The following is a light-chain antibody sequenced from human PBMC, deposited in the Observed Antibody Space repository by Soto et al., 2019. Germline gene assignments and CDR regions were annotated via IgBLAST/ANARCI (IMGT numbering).Light chain of an antibody. CDR2: SAS. J-gene: IGKJ1*01. V-gene: IGKV3-15*01. CDR1: QSVSSN. CDR3: QQYNNWPPWT. Sequence: EIVMTQSPATLSASPGERATLSCRASQSVSSNLAWYQQKPGQAPRLLIYSASTRATGTPARFSGSGSGTEFTLTISSLQSEDFAVYYCQQYNNWPPWTFGQGTKVEIK.